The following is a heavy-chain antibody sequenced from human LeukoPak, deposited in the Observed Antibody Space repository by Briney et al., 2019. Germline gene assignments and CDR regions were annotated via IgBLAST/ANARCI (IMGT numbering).Heavy chain of an antibody. CDR2: IYYSGGT. CDR1: GGSISSGGSY. CDR3: ARETGPFDC. Sequence: PSQTLSLTCTVYGGSISSGGSYWSWIRQHPGKGLEWIGYIYYSGGTYYNPSLKSRVAISVDTSKNQFSLKLTSVSVADTAVYYCARETGPFDCWGQGTLVTVSS. J-gene: IGHJ4*02. V-gene: IGHV4-31*03.